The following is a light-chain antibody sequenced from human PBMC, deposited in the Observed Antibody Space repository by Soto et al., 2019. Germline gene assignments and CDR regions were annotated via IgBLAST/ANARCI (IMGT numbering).Light chain of an antibody. CDR3: MQALPAPLT. CDR1: RSLLHSNGYNY. J-gene: IGKJ1*01. Sequence: DIGMSESPLCLPVSAGEPASGSCKSSRSLLHSNGYNYLDWYLQKLGQSPQLLIYLGSSRASGVPDRFSGSGSGTDFTLTISRVEAEDVGFYYCMQALPAPLTYGQGTKVDIK. V-gene: IGKV2-28*01. CDR2: LGS.